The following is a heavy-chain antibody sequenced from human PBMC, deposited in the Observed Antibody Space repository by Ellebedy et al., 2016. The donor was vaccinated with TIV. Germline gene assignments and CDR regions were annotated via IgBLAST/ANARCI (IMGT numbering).Heavy chain of an antibody. J-gene: IGHJ4*02. CDR3: AKGRGGGSDSSAPRYYFDY. CDR2: ISHTGSRT. D-gene: IGHD3-22*01. CDR1: GFTFNNYA. Sequence: LSLTCAASGFTFNNYAMSWVRQAPGKGLEWVSTISHTGSRTYYANSVEGRFIISRDNSKKTLYLQMNSLRAEDTAVYYCAKGRGGGSDSSAPRYYFDYWGLGTLVTVSS. V-gene: IGHV3-23*01.